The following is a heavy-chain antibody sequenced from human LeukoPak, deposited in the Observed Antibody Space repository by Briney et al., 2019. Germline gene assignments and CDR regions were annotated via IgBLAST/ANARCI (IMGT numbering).Heavy chain of an antibody. CDR2: IYYSGST. CDR1: GGSISSYY. J-gene: IGHJ5*02. V-gene: IGHV4-59*01. CDR3: ARDPGSGWYHCFDP. D-gene: IGHD6-19*01. Sequence: SETLSLTCTVSGGSISSYYWSWIRQPPGKGLEWIGYIYYSGSTNYNPSLKSRVTISVDTSKNQFSLKLSSVTAADTAVYYCARDPGSGWYHCFDPWGQETLVTVSS.